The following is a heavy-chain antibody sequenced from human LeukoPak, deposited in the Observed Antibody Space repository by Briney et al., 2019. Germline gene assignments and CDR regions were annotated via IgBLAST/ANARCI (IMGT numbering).Heavy chain of an antibody. V-gene: IGHV3-9*01. CDR3: AKDRGDLYYYYYGMDV. Sequence: GGSLRLSCAASGFTFDDYAMHWVRQAPGKGLEWVSGISWNSGSIGYADSVKSRFTISRDNAKNSLYLQMNSLRAEDTALYYCAKDRGDLYYYYYGMDVWGQGTTVTVSS. CDR2: ISWNSGSI. CDR1: GFTFDDYA. D-gene: IGHD2-21*02. J-gene: IGHJ6*02.